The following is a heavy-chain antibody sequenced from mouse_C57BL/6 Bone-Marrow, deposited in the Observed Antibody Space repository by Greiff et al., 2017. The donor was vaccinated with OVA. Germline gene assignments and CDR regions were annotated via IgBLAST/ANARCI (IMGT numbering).Heavy chain of an antibody. J-gene: IGHJ2*01. CDR1: GYTFTSYW. CDR2: IDPSDSYT. Sequence: VQLQQSGAELVKPGASVKLSCKASGYTFTSYWMQWVKQRPGQGLEWIGEIDPSDSYTNYNQKFKGKATLTVDTSSSTAYMQLSSLTSEDSAVYYCASPPQLRIRGLDYGGQGTTPPVSS. V-gene: IGHV1-50*01. CDR3: ASPPQLRIRGLDY. D-gene: IGHD3-2*02.